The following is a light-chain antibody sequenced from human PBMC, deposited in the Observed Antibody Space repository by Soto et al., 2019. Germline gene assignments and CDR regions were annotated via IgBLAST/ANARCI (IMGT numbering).Light chain of an antibody. CDR1: QSVGND. CDR3: QQYDYWPRT. Sequence: EIVMTQSPATLSVSPGERATLSCRASQSVGNDLAWYQQKAGQVPRLLIHGASTMATGVPARFSGSGSGTDFTLTISSLQSEDFAVYYCQQYDYWPRTFGQGTKLEIK. J-gene: IGKJ2*01. CDR2: GAS. V-gene: IGKV3-15*01.